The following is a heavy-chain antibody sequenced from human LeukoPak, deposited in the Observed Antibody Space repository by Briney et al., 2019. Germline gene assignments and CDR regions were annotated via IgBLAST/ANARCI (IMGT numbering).Heavy chain of an antibody. Sequence: GGSLRLSCTASGFTFDNYAMSWFRQAPGKGLEWVGFIRSKIYGGTTEYAASVKGRFTISRDDSKSIAYLQMNSLKSEDTAVYYCVRYSGDADYWGQGTPVTVSS. V-gene: IGHV3-49*03. CDR3: VRYSGDADY. J-gene: IGHJ4*02. CDR2: IRSKIYGGTT. D-gene: IGHD5-12*01. CDR1: GFTFDNYA.